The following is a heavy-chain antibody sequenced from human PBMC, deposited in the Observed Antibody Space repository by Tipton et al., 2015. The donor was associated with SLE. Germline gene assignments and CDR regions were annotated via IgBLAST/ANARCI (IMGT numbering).Heavy chain of an antibody. D-gene: IGHD3-22*01. J-gene: IGHJ3*02. CDR2: SYPGDSDT. Sequence: VQLVQSGAEVKKPGESLKISCKASGFTFTTFWIGWVRQMPGKGLEWMGISYPGDSDTIYSPSFQGQVTISADNSITTAFLQWNSTKASDTAMYYCARITSNGYYYGAFNTWGQGTMVTVSS. CDR3: ARITSNGYYYGAFNT. CDR1: GFTFTTFW. V-gene: IGHV5-51*03.